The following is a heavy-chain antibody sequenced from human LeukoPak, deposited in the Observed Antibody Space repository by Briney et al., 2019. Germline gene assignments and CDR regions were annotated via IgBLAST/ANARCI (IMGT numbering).Heavy chain of an antibody. CDR2: IKQYGSEK. J-gene: IGHJ5*02. D-gene: IGHD2-2*01. CDR1: GFTFSSYW. CDR3: ARTPLGYCSSTSCPNWFDP. Sequence: GGSLRLSCAASGFTFSSYWMSWVRQAPGKGLEWVANIKQYGSEKYYVDSVKGRFTISRDNAKNSLYLQMNSLRAEDTAVYYCARTPLGYCSSTSCPNWFDPWGQGTLVTISS. V-gene: IGHV3-7*01.